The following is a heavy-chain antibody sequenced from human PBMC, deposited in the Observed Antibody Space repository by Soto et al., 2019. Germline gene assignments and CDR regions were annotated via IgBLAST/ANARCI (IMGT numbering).Heavy chain of an antibody. CDR1: GGSISPSY. CDR3: AAGLDHNKVGY. CDR2: IYYTGNT. V-gene: IGHV4-59*01. Sequence: QVRLQESGPGLVKPSETLSLTCTVSGGSISPSYWNWVRQPPGKSPEWIVCIYYTGNTHYNPSLKSRVTISRDTSKNQFSLELTSVTAADTAMYFCAAGLDHNKVGYWGQGTLVTVSS. D-gene: IGHD2-2*03. J-gene: IGHJ4*02.